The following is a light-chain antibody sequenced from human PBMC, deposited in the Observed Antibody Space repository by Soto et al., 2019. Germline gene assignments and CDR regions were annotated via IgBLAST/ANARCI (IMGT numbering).Light chain of an antibody. CDR1: QSVLYSSNNKNY. CDR2: GAS. CDR3: QEYNTWPWT. V-gene: IGKV4-1*01. J-gene: IGKJ1*01. Sequence: DLVMTQSPDSLAVSLGERATINCKSSQSVLYSSNNKNYLAWYHQKLGQAPRVLIYGASTRATGIPARFTGSGSGTEFILTITSLQSEDSAVYYCQEYNTWPWTFGQGTKVDIK.